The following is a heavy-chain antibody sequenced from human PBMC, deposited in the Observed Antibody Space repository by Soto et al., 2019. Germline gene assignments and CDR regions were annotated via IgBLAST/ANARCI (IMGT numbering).Heavy chain of an antibody. CDR2: IRSKAYGGTT. J-gene: IGHJ6*02. CDR1: GFTFGDYA. CDR3: TRGYDFGVAPFSYGMDV. Sequence: GGSLRLSCTASGFTFGDYAMSWFRQAPGKGLEWVGFIRSKAYGGTTEYAASVKGRFTISRDDSKSIAYLQMNSLKTEDTAVYYCTRGYDFGVAPFSYGMDVWGQGTTVTVSS. V-gene: IGHV3-49*03. D-gene: IGHD3-3*01.